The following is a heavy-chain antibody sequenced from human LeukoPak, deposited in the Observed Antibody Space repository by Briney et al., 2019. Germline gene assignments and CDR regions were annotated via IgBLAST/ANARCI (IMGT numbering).Heavy chain of an antibody. Sequence: PSETLSLTCTVSGGSISSYYWSWIRQPPGKGLEWIGYIYYSGSTNYNPSLKSRVTISVDTSKNQFSLKLSSVTAADTAVYYCARRKAGDFWSGNYFDYWGQGTLVTVSS. D-gene: IGHD3-3*01. J-gene: IGHJ4*02. CDR2: IYYSGST. CDR3: ARRKAGDFWSGNYFDY. CDR1: GGSISSYY. V-gene: IGHV4-59*08.